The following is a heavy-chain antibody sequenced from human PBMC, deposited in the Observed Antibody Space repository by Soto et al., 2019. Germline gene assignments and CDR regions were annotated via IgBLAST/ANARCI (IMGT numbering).Heavy chain of an antibody. CDR2: ISLYSDGT. CDR3: ARVVPGADAWFGP. CDR1: GYTFSNYG. Sequence: ASVKVSCKTSGYTFSNYGMTWVRQAPVQPLEWLGLISLYSDGTSYAQKFRGRVSMTTDTPTTTAYMELRSLRSDDTAVYYGARVVPGADAWFGPWGQGTLVTVAS. J-gene: IGHJ5*02. V-gene: IGHV1-18*01. D-gene: IGHD2-2*01.